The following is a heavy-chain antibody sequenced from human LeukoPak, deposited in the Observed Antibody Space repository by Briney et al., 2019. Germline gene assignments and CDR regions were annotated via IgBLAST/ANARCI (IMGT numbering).Heavy chain of an antibody. J-gene: IGHJ6*03. CDR3: ARAGSYDFWSGYFDYYYYYMDV. CDR2: ISAYNGNT. Sequence: GASVKVSSKASGYTFTSYGTSWVRQAPGQRREWMGWISAYNGNTNYAQKLQGRVTMTTDTSTSTAYMELRSLRSDDTAVYYCARAGSYDFWSGYFDYYYYYMDVWGKGTTVTVSS. CDR1: GYTFTSYG. V-gene: IGHV1-18*01. D-gene: IGHD3-3*01.